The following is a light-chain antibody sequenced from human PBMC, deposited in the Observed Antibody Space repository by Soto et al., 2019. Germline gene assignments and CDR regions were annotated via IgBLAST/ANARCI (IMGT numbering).Light chain of an antibody. J-gene: IGKJ1*01. Sequence: DIQMTQSPSTLSASVGDRVTITCRASQSISSWLAWYQQKPGKAPKLLIYKASSLESGVPSRFSGSGSGTEFTLTIRSLQPDDFATYYCQQYNSLTWTFGQGTKVEIK. CDR2: KAS. CDR3: QQYNSLTWT. V-gene: IGKV1-5*03. CDR1: QSISSW.